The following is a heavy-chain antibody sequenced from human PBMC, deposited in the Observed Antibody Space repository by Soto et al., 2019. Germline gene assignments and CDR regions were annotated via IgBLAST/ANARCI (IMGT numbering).Heavy chain of an antibody. D-gene: IGHD3-3*01. CDR1: GFRFSDYS. J-gene: IGHJ4*02. CDR2: ISSSSFTI. CDR3: ARDYNDFWSGRFDY. V-gene: IGHV3-48*01. Sequence: PGGSLRLSCAASGFRFSDYSMNWVRQAPGRGLEWVSYISSSSFTIHYADSVEGRFAISRDNAKNSLYLQMNSLRVEDTAVYYCARDYNDFWSGRFDYWGQGALVTVSS.